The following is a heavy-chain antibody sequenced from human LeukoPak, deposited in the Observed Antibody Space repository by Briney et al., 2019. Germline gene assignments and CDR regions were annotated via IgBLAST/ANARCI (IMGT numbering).Heavy chain of an antibody. CDR1: GFTFSSYS. CDR2: ISSSASTI. J-gene: IGHJ6*04. Sequence: GGSLRLSCAASGFTFSSYSMNWVRQAPGKGLEWVSYISSSASTIYYADSVKGRFTISRDNAKNSLYLQMNSLRAEDTAVYYCAELGITMIGGVWGKGTTVTISS. D-gene: IGHD3-10*02. CDR3: AELGITMIGGV. V-gene: IGHV3-48*04.